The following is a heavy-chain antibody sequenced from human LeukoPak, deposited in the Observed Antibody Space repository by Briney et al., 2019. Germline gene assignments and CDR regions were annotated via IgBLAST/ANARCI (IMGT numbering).Heavy chain of an antibody. J-gene: IGHJ4*02. CDR3: ARLRGYHDH. CDR1: GYTFTSYA. CDR2: ISGYNGNT. D-gene: IGHD5-18*01. V-gene: IGHV1-18*01. Sequence: AASVKVSCRASGYTFTSYAISWVRQAPGQGLEWMGWISGYNGNTNYAQKLRGRVTLTTDTSTTTAYMELRSLRSDDTAVYYCARLRGYHDHWDQGTLVTVSS.